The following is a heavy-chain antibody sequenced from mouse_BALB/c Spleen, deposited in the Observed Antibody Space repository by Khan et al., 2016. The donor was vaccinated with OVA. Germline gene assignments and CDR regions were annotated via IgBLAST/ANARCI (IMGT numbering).Heavy chain of an antibody. CDR2: IWTGGGT. V-gene: IGHV2-9-2*01. D-gene: IGHD1-1*01. Sequence: VQLQESGPGLVAPSQSLSITCTVSGFSLTNYDISWIRQPPGKGLEWLGVIWTGGGTNYNSAFMSSLSISKDNSKRQVFLKLNSLQNDDTAIDYCVRRANYYGSGYWYFDVWGAGTTVTVSS. CDR3: VRRANYYGSGYWYFDV. J-gene: IGHJ1*01. CDR1: GFSLTNYD.